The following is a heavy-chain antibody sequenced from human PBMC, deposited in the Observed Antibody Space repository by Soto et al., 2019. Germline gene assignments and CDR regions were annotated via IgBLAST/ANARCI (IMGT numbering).Heavy chain of an antibody. J-gene: IGHJ5*02. D-gene: IGHD3-3*01. CDR2: INAGNGNT. V-gene: IGHV1-3*01. CDR3: ARDYDFWSCYAPYNWFDP. Sequence: ASGKVSCKASGYTFTSYAMHWVRQAPGQRLEWMGWINAGNGNTKYSQKFQGRVTITRDTSASTAYMELSSLRSEDTAVYYCARDYDFWSCYAPYNWFDPWGQGTLVPVSS. CDR1: GYTFTSYA.